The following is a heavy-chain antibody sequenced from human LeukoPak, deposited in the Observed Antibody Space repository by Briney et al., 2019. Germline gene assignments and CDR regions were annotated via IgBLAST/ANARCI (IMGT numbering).Heavy chain of an antibody. J-gene: IGHJ5*02. CDR3: ARDYHHYGSGSSNWFDP. CDR1: GYTFTSYY. CDR2: INPSGGST. Sequence: ASVKVSCKASGYTFTSYYMHWVRQAPGQGLEWMGIINPSGGSTSYAQKFQGRVTMTGDTSTSTVYMELSSLRSEDTAVYYCARDYHHYGSGSSNWFDPWGQGTLVTVSS. D-gene: IGHD3-10*01. V-gene: IGHV1-46*01.